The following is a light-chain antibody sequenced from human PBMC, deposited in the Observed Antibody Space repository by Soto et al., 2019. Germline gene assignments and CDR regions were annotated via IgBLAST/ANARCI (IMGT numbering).Light chain of an antibody. J-gene: IGLJ1*01. CDR2: DVT. Sequence: QSVLTQPASVSGSPGQSITISCTGASSDVGAYNYVSWYQQHPGKAPKLLIYDVTNRPSGVSNRFSGSKSGNTASLTISGLQAEDEADYYCCSYTTSSTLDVFGTGTKLTVL. V-gene: IGLV2-14*03. CDR3: CSYTTSSTLDV. CDR1: SSDVGAYNY.